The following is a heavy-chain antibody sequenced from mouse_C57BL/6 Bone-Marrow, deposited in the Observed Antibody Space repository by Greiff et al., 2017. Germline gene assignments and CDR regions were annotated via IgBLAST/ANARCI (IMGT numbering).Heavy chain of an antibody. J-gene: IGHJ3*01. V-gene: IGHV1-64*01. CDR3: ARSGTAQAAWFAY. D-gene: IGHD3-2*02. CDR2: IHPNSGST. CDR1: GYTFTSYW. Sequence: VRLQQPGAELVKPGASVKLSCKASGYTFTSYWMHWLKQRPGQGLEWIGMIHPNSGSTNYNEKFKSKATLTVDKSSSTAYMQLSSLTSEDSAVYYCARSGTAQAAWFAYWGQGTLVTVSA.